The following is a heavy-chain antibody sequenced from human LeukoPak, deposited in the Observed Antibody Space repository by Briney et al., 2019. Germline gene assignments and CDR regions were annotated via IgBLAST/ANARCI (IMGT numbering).Heavy chain of an antibody. J-gene: IGHJ4*02. Sequence: GGSLRLSCAASGCTFSSYAMSWVRQAPGKGLEWVSAISGRGGVTYYADSVKGRFTISRDKSKNTLYLQMNSLRAEDTAVYYCAKDRTSMIVVVITHPSDYWGQGTLVTVSS. CDR2: ISGRGGVT. D-gene: IGHD3-22*01. V-gene: IGHV3-23*01. CDR3: AKDRTSMIVVVITHPSDY. CDR1: GCTFSSYA.